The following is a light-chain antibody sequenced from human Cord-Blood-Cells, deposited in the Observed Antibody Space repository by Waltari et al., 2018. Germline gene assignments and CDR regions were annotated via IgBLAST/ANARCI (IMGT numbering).Light chain of an antibody. CDR2: DAS. CDR1: QSISGW. CDR3: QQYNSYVWT. J-gene: IGKJ1*01. Sequence: DIQMTQSPSTLSASVGDRVTITCRASQSISGWLAWYQQKPEKAPKLLIYDASSLESGVPSRFSGSGAGTEFTLTISSLQPDDFATYYCQQYNSYVWTFGQGTKVEIK. V-gene: IGKV1-5*01.